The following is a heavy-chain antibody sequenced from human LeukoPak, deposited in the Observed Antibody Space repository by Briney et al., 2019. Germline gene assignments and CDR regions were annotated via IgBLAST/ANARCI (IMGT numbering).Heavy chain of an antibody. D-gene: IGHD1-26*01. V-gene: IGHV4-31*03. CDR2: IHYSGST. J-gene: IGHJ4*02. Sequence: PSETLSLTCTVSGGSISNDGHYWSWIRQHPGKGLEWNGYIHYSGSTYYNPSPKSRVTISIDTSKNQFSLKLSSMTAADTAVYYCARSSVGTTGPFDYWGQGTLVTVSS. CDR3: ARSSVGTTGPFDY. CDR1: GGSISNDGHY.